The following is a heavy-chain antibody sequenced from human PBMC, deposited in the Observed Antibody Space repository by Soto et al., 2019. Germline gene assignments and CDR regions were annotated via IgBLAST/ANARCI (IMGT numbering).Heavy chain of an antibody. J-gene: IGHJ4*02. CDR1: GGSISSGGYY. Sequence: QVQLQESGPGLVKPSQTLSLTCTVSGGSISSGGYYWSWIRQHPGKGLEWIGYIYYSGSTYYNPFLKSRVTISVETSKNRFSLKRSSVTAADTAVYYCASFRGSYYLLKPPGFDYWGQGTLVTVSS. V-gene: IGHV4-31*03. CDR2: IYYSGST. CDR3: ASFRGSYYLLKPPGFDY. D-gene: IGHD1-26*01.